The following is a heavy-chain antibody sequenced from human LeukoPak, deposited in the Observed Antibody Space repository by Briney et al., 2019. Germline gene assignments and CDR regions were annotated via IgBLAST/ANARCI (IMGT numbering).Heavy chain of an antibody. D-gene: IGHD1-1*01. Sequence: GRSLRLSCAASGFTFSSYGMHWVRQAPGKGLEWVAVISYDGSNKYYADSVKGRFTVSRDNSKNTLYLQMNSLRAEDTAVYYCARDQLAAFDIWGQGTMVTVSS. V-gene: IGHV3-30*03. CDR1: GFTFSSYG. CDR3: ARDQLAAFDI. J-gene: IGHJ3*02. CDR2: ISYDGSNK.